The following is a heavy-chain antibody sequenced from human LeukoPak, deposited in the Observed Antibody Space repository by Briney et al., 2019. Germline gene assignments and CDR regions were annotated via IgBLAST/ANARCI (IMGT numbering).Heavy chain of an antibody. Sequence: ASVKVSCKASGYTFTSYDINWVRQATGQGLEWMGWMNPNSGNTGYAQNFQGRVTMTSETSISSAYMELSSLRSEDTAVYYCARGVVTMSGNYYFDYWGQGTLVTVSS. J-gene: IGHJ4*02. CDR2: MNPNSGNT. D-gene: IGHD2-21*02. CDR3: ARGVVTMSGNYYFDY. CDR1: GYTFTSYD. V-gene: IGHV1-8*01.